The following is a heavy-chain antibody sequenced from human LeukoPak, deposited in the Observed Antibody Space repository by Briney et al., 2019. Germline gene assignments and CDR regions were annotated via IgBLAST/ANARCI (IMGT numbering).Heavy chain of an antibody. CDR1: VYILNKYD. CDR2: MNPDNGNT. J-gene: IGHJ4*02. D-gene: IGHD2/OR15-2a*01. CDR3: ARGEYMYGHDIDF. V-gene: IGHV1-8*01. Sequence: SVNVTCKSYVYILNKYDINWLRRAAGRGLAGMGWMNPDNGNTGYAQKFQSRLTMTRNTSISNVYMELSRVRYDDTAIYYCARGEYMYGHDIDFWGQGTLVTVSS.